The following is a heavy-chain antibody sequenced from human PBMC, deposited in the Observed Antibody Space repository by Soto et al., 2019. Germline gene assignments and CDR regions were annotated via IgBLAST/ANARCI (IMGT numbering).Heavy chain of an antibody. D-gene: IGHD1-20*01. CDR1: GFTFSSYS. Sequence: LRLSCAASGFTFSSYSMNWVRQAPGKGLEWVSSISSSSSYIYYADSVKGRFTISRDNAKNSLYLQMNSLRAEDTAVYYCARDLNWNYYYGMDVWGQGTTVTVSS. CDR2: ISSSSSYI. J-gene: IGHJ6*02. CDR3: ARDLNWNYYYGMDV. V-gene: IGHV3-21*01.